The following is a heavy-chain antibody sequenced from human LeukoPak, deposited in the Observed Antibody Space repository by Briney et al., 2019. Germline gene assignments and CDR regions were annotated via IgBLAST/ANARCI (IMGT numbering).Heavy chain of an antibody. CDR2: ISHDETER. D-gene: IGHD1-26*01. Sequence: RPGGSLRLSCVASGFSITGYAMYWVRQSPGKGLDFVASISHDETERYRPSVKGRFTISRDNAKNSLYLQMNSLRADDTAVYFCVRDQGGSNSHWGQGTRVIVSA. V-gene: IGHV3-30*03. CDR3: VRDQGGSNSH. J-gene: IGHJ4*02. CDR1: GFSITGYA.